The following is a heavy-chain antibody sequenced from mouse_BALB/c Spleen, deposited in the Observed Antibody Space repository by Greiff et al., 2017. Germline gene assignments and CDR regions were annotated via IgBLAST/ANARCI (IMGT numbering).Heavy chain of an antibody. D-gene: IGHD2-4*01. Sequence: VQLQQSGAELVKPGASVKLSCPASGFNIKDTYMNWVKQRPEQGLEWIGRIDPANGNTKYDPKFQGKATITADTSSNTAYLQLSSLTSEDTAVYYCAIDSYYAMDYWGQGTSVTVSS. J-gene: IGHJ4*01. CDR1: GFNIKDTY. CDR3: AIDSYYAMDY. CDR2: IDPANGNT. V-gene: IGHV14-3*02.